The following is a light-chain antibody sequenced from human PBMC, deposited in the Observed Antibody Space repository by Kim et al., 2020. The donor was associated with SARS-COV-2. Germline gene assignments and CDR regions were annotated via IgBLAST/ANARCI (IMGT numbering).Light chain of an antibody. CDR1: QSVGRF. V-gene: IGKV3-11*01. Sequence: LSPGERATLSCWASQSVGRFLAWYQQTPGLPPRLLIYGASNRATGIPARFSGSGSGTDFTLTISRLEPEDSAVYYCQQRTDWPTTFGQGTRLEIK. CDR3: QQRTDWPTT. CDR2: GAS. J-gene: IGKJ5*01.